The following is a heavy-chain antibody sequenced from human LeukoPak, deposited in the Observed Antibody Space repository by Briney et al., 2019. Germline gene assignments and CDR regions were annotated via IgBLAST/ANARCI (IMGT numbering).Heavy chain of an antibody. J-gene: IGHJ6*03. D-gene: IGHD2-21*02. CDR1: GYTFTEYY. Sequence: VASVKVSCKASGYTFTEYYIHWVRQAPGQGLEWMGWINPNTGGTNYAHKFRGRVTMTSVTSITTAYMELSRLTSDDTAVYYCAKNKVTSAYNYYYMDVWGTGTTVTVSS. CDR2: INPNTGGT. CDR3: AKNKVTSAYNYYYMDV. V-gene: IGHV1-2*07.